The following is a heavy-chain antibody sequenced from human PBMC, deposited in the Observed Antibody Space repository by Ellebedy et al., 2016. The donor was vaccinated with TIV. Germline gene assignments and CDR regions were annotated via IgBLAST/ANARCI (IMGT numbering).Heavy chain of an antibody. Sequence: GGSLRLSCAASGFNLSGYYTSWIRQAPGKGLEWISYISNNNSGSAIYYADSVKGRFTISRDNAKNSVYLQMNSLRAEDKAVYYCARRVGFDYWGQGTLVTVSS. CDR3: ARRVGFDY. J-gene: IGHJ4*02. CDR2: ISNNNSGSAI. CDR1: GFNLSGYY. V-gene: IGHV3-11*01. D-gene: IGHD1-26*01.